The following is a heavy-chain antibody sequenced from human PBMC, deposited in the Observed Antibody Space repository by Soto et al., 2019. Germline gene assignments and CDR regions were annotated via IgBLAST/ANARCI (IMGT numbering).Heavy chain of an antibody. CDR2: IYPGDSDT. V-gene: IGHV5-51*01. J-gene: IGHJ6*02. CDR1: GYSFTSYW. D-gene: IGHD4-17*01. CDR3: TRQRATVTAGVYYFYAMDV. Sequence: GESLKISCKGSGYSFTSYWIGWVRQMPGKGLEWMGIIYPGDSDTRYSPSFQGQVIISADKSISTAYLQWSSLKASDTAMYYCTRQRATVTAGVYYFYAMDVWGQGTTVTVSS.